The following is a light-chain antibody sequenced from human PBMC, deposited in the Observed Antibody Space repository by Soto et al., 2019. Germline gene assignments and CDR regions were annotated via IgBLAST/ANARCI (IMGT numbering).Light chain of an antibody. CDR3: TSYTSTSVVI. CDR1: SSDVGGYNY. J-gene: IGLJ2*01. CDR2: DVS. V-gene: IGLV2-14*03. Sequence: QSALIQPASVSGSPGQSITISCTGSSSDVGGYNYVSWYQHHPGKVPKFIIYDVSNRPSGVSSRFSGSKSGNTASLTISGLQAEDEAVYYCTSYTSTSVVIFGGGTKLTVL.